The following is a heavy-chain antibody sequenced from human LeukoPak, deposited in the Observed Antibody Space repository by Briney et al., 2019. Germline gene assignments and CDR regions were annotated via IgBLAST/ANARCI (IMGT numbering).Heavy chain of an antibody. J-gene: IGHJ4*02. CDR2: INWNSDSK. D-gene: IGHD3-10*01. CDR3: ARLWFGELIDY. V-gene: IGHV3-9*01. Sequence: SLRLSCAASGFTFDDYAMHWVRQVPGRGLEWVSGINWNSDSKYYADSVRGRFTISRDNAKKSLYLQMNTLRSDDTAVYYCARLWFGELIDYWGQGTLVTVSS. CDR1: GFTFDDYA.